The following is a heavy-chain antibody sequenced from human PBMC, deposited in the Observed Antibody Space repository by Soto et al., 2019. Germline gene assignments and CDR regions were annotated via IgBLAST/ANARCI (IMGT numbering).Heavy chain of an antibody. D-gene: IGHD6-19*01. J-gene: IGHJ4*02. Sequence: QLQLQESGSGLVKPSQTLSLTCDVSGGSISSGGYSWSWIRQPPGKGLEWIGYLYHSGRTYYNPSLKSRVTISVDRSKNQFSLNLSSVTDEDTDVYYCASAGGLGAVAADYWGQGTLVTVSS. CDR3: ASAGGLGAVAADY. V-gene: IGHV4-30-2*01. CDR1: GGSISSGGYS. CDR2: LYHSGRT.